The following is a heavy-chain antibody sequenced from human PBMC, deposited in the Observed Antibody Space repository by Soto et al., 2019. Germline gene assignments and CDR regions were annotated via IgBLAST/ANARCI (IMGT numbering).Heavy chain of an antibody. D-gene: IGHD3-22*01. CDR3: ARGVYYDPHNRLYGMDV. V-gene: IGHV1-69*13. CDR2: IIPIFGTA. CDR1: GGTFSSYA. J-gene: IGHJ6*02. Sequence: SVKVSCKASGGTFSSYAISWVRQAPGQGLEWMGGIIPIFGTANYAQKFQGRVTITADESTSTAYMELSSLRSEDTAVYYCARGVYYDPHNRLYGMDVWGQGTTVTVSS.